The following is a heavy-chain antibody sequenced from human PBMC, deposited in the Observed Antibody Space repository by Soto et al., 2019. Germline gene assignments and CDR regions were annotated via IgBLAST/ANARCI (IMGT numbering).Heavy chain of an antibody. D-gene: IGHD3-10*01. Sequence: SETLSLTCAVSGYSISSGYYWGWIRQPPGKGLEWIGSIYYSGSTYYNPSLKSRVTISLDTSKNQFSLKLSSVTAADTAVYYCARGSYRMDVWGQGTTVTVSS. CDR1: GYSISSGYY. J-gene: IGHJ6*02. CDR3: ARGSYRMDV. V-gene: IGHV4-38-2*01. CDR2: IYYSGST.